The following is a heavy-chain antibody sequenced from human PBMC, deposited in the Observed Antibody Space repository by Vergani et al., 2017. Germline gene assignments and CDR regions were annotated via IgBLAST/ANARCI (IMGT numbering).Heavy chain of an antibody. CDR1: GFTFSSYG. J-gene: IGHJ3*02. CDR3: AREIPLMGTVVTPAAFDI. V-gene: IGHV3-33*01. CDR2: IWYDGSNK. D-gene: IGHD4-23*01. Sequence: QVQLVESGGGVVQPGRSLRLSCAASGFTFSSYGMHWVRQAPGKGLEWVAVIWYDGSNKYYADSVKGRFTISRDNSKNTLYLQMNSLRAEDTAVYYCAREIPLMGTVVTPAAFDIWGQGTMVTVSS.